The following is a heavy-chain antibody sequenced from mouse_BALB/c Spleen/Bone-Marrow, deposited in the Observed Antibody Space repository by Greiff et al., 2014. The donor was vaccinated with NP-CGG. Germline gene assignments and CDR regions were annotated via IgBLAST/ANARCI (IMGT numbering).Heavy chain of an antibody. CDR1: GFAFSSYD. J-gene: IGHJ4*01. D-gene: IGHD2-4*01. CDR3: ARVLRVYAMDY. CDR2: ISSGGSYT. Sequence: EVKLMESGGGSVKPGGPLKLSCAASGFAFSSYDMSWVRQTPEKRLEWVATISSGGSYTYYPDSVKGRFTISRDNARNTLYLQMSSLRSEDTALYYCARVLRVYAMDYWGQGTSVTVSS. V-gene: IGHV5-9*02.